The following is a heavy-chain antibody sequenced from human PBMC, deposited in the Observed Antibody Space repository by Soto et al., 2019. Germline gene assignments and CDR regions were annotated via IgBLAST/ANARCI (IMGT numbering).Heavy chain of an antibody. CDR3: VKALYGGADY. V-gene: IGHV3-23*01. CDR2: ISGNGGTT. CDR1: GFTFSTYA. J-gene: IGHJ4*02. D-gene: IGHD4-17*01. Sequence: PGGSLRLSCAASGFTFSTYALGWVRQAPGKGLEWVSAISGNGGTTYYSDSVKGRFSISRDNSKNTLYLQMNSLRAEDTAVYYCVKALYGGADYWGQGTLVTVSS.